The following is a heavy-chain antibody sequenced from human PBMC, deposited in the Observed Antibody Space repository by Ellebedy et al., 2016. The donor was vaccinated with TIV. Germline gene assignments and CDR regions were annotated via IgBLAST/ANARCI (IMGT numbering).Heavy chain of an antibody. CDR1: GFNFSDYA. J-gene: IGHJ6*03. V-gene: IGHV3-23*01. D-gene: IGHD1-26*01. CDR3: AKGPTTRYYYMDV. Sequence: GESLKISXTASGFNFSDYAMTWVRQAPGKGLEWVSTISNSGSNTYYTDSVKGRFTLSQDNSKNTVYLQMNSLRSEDTAVYYCAKGPTTRYYYMDVWGKGTTVTVSS. CDR2: ISNSGSNT.